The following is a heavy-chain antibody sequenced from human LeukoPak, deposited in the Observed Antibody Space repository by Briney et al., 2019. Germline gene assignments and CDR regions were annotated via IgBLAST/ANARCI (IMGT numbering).Heavy chain of an antibody. CDR1: GGSISSYY. Sequence: SETLSLTCTVSGGSISSYYWSWLRQPPGKGLEWIGYIYYSGSTNYNPSLKGRVTISVDTSKNQFSLKLSSVTAADTAVYYCARGIYIFDYWGQGTLVTVSS. CDR2: IYYSGST. V-gene: IGHV4-59*01. J-gene: IGHJ4*02. CDR3: ARGIYIFDY.